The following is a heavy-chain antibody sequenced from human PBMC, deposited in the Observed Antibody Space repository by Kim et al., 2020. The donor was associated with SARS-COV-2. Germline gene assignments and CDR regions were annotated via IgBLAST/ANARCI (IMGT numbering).Heavy chain of an antibody. CDR1: GFTFSSYS. J-gene: IGHJ4*02. D-gene: IGHD3-3*01. CDR2: ISSSSSYI. Sequence: GGSLRLSCAASGFTFSSYSMNWVRQAPGKGLEWVSSISSSSSYIYYADSVKGRFTISRDNAKNSLYLQMNSLRAEDTAVYYCARGGNYDFWSGSYYFDYWGQGTLVTVSS. V-gene: IGHV3-21*01. CDR3: ARGGNYDFWSGSYYFDY.